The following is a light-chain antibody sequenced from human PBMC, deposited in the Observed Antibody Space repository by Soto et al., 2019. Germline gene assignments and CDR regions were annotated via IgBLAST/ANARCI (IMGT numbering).Light chain of an antibody. Sequence: QSALTQPASVSGSPGQSITISCTGTSSDVGGYNYVSWYQQHPGKAPKVMIYDVSNRPSGVSNRFSGSKSGNTVSLTISGLQAEDEADYYCSSYTSSSTLVVFGGGTKVTVL. CDR1: SSDVGGYNY. V-gene: IGLV2-14*01. J-gene: IGLJ2*01. CDR3: SSYTSSSTLVV. CDR2: DVS.